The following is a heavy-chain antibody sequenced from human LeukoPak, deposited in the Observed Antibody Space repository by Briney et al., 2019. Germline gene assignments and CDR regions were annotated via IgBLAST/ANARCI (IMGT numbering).Heavy chain of an antibody. V-gene: IGHV4-30-2*01. CDR2: ISQRGST. CDR3: ASRTVVTPRGGRPYYYYGMDV. Sequence: SQTLSLTCDVSGGSISSGGYSWSWIRQPPGKGLEWIGYISQRGSTYYNPSLNSRLTISLDRSKNQFSLKLSSVTAADTAVYYCASRTVVTPRGGRPYYYYGMDVWGQGTTVTVSS. CDR1: GGSISSGGYS. D-gene: IGHD4-23*01. J-gene: IGHJ6*02.